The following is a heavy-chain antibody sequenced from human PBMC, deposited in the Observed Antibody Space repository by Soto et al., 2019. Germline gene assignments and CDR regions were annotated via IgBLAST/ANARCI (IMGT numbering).Heavy chain of an antibody. V-gene: IGHV3-30-3*01. J-gene: IGHJ6*02. CDR3: YGMDV. CDR2: ISSDGSNK. Sequence: GGSLRLSCAASGFTFSSYAMHWVRQAPGKGLEWVAFISSDGSNKYYADSVKGRFTISRDNSKNTVYLQMNSLRVEDTAVYYCYGMDVWGQGTTVTVSS. CDR1: GFTFSSYA.